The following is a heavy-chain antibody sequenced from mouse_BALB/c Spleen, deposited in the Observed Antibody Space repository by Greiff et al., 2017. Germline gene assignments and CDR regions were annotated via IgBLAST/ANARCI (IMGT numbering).Heavy chain of an antibody. CDR2: IYPGDGDT. V-gene: IGHV1-87*01. D-gene: IGHD2-13*01. Sequence: SGAELARPGASVKLSCKASGYTFTSYWMQWVKQRPGQGLEWIGAIYPGDGDTRYTQKFKGKATLTADKSSSTAYMQLSSLASEDSAVYYCARRGDNYAMDYWGQGTSVTVSS. CDR3: ARRGDNYAMDY. J-gene: IGHJ4*01. CDR1: GYTFTSYW.